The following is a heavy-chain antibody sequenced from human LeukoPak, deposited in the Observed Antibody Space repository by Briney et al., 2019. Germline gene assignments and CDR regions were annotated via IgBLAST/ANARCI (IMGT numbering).Heavy chain of an antibody. D-gene: IGHD1-26*01. CDR2: ISGSGVST. J-gene: IGHJ4*02. V-gene: IGHV3-23*01. Sequence: GGSLRLSRAASGFTFSSYAMSWVRQAPGKGLEWVSAISGSGVSTYYADSVKGRFTISRDNSKNTLYLQMNSLRAEDTAVHYCAKARGTVGAALDHWGQGTLVTVSS. CDR3: AKARGTVGAALDH. CDR1: GFTFSSYA.